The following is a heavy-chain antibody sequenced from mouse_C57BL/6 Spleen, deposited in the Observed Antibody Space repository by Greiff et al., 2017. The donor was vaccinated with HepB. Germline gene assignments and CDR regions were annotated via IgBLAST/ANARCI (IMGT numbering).Heavy chain of an antibody. CDR2: ISDGGSYT. V-gene: IGHV5-4*01. Sequence: EVHLVESGGGLVKPGGSLKLSCAASGFTFSSYAMSWVRQTPEKRLEWVATISDGGSYTYYPDNVKGRFTISRDNAKNNLYLQMSHLKSEDTAMYYCARDQDGSSLFDYWGQGTTLTVSS. CDR1: GFTFSSYA. D-gene: IGHD1-1*01. CDR3: ARDQDGSSLFDY. J-gene: IGHJ2*01.